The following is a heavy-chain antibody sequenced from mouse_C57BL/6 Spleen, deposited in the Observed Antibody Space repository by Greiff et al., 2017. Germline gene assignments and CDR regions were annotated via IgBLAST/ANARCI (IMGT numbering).Heavy chain of an antibody. D-gene: IGHD1-1*01. J-gene: IGHJ2*01. CDR2: IYPGNGDT. V-gene: IGHV1-12*01. CDR3: ARSHYYYGSSYYYFDY. CDR1: GYTFTSYN. Sequence: QVQLQQSGAELVRPGASVKMSCKASGYTFTSYNMHWVKQTPRHGLEWIGAIYPGNGDTSYNQKFKGKATLTVDKSSTTAYMQLSSLTSEDSAVYVCARSHYYYGSSYYYFDYWGQGTTLTVSS.